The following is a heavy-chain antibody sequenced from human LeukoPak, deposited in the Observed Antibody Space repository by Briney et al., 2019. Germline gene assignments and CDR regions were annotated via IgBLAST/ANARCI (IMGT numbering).Heavy chain of an antibody. CDR3: ALERVQQLDYYYYYMDV. CDR2: ISAYNGNT. D-gene: IGHD6-13*01. V-gene: IGHV1-18*01. Sequence: GASVKVSCKASGYTFTSYGISWVRQAPGQGLEWMGWISAYNGNTNYAQKLQGRVTMTTDTSTSTAYMELRSLRSEDTAVYYCALERVQQLDYYYYYMDVWGKGTTVTVSS. CDR1: GYTFTSYG. J-gene: IGHJ6*03.